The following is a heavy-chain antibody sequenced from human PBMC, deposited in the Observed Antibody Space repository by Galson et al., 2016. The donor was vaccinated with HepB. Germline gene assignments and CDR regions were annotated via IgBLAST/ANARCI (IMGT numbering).Heavy chain of an antibody. V-gene: IGHV3-30*18. D-gene: IGHD2/OR15-2a*01. CDR2: DSMAGRRK. CDR3: AKRHEYCPPVGCSVDY. CDR1: GFTFSKYG. Sequence: SLRLSCAASGFTFSKYGMHWVRQAPGKGLEWVAADSMAGRRKFYADSVKGRFTISRDNSNNMLFLQVSSLRPDDTAVYYCAKRHEYCPPVGCSVDYWGQGTLVFVSS. J-gene: IGHJ4*02.